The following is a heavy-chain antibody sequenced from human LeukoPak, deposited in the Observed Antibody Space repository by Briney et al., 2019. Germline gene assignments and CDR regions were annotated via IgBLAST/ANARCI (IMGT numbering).Heavy chain of an antibody. D-gene: IGHD1-26*01. J-gene: IGHJ4*02. CDR3: AKEASGSRTYFDY. Sequence: PRGSLRLSCAASGFTFSSYGMHWVRQAPGKGLEWVAFIRYDGSNKYYADSVKGRFTISRDNSKNTLYLQMNSLRAEDTAVYYCAKEASGSRTYFDYWGQGTLVTVSS. CDR1: GFTFSSYG. CDR2: IRYDGSNK. V-gene: IGHV3-30*02.